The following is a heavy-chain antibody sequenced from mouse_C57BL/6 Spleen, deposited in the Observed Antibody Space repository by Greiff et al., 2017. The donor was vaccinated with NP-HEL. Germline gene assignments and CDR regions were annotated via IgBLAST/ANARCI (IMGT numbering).Heavy chain of an antibody. Sequence: VQLQQSGAELVKPGASVKLSCKASGYTFTEYTIHWVKQRSGQGLEWIGWFYPGSGSIKYNEKFKDKATLTADKSSSTVYMELSRLTSEDSAVYFGARHEGIITTVVEGAMDYWGQGTSVTVSS. CDR1: GYTFTEYT. CDR3: ARHEGIITTVVEGAMDY. CDR2: FYPGSGSI. D-gene: IGHD1-1*01. V-gene: IGHV1-62-2*01. J-gene: IGHJ4*01.